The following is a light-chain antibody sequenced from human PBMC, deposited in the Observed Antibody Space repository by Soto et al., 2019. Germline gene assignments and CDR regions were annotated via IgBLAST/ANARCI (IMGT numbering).Light chain of an antibody. CDR3: SSYTTTSTHVV. CDR2: EVN. V-gene: IGLV2-14*01. CDR1: SSDVGGYNF. J-gene: IGLJ1*01. Sequence: QSLVTQPDSVSAAPGQSITMSCTGTSSDVGGYNFVSWYQHHPGKAPKLMIYEVNNRPSGVSNRFSGSKSGNTASLTISGLQAEDEAEYYCSSYTTTSTHVVFGTGTKVTVL.